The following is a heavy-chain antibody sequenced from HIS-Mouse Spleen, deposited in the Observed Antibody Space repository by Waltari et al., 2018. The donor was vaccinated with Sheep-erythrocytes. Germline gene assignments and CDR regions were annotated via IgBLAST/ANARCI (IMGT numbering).Heavy chain of an antibody. CDR1: GGSFSGYY. V-gene: IGHV4-34*01. Sequence: QVQLQQWGAGLLKPSETLSLTCAVYGGSFSGYYWSWIRQPPGKGLELIGEINHSGSTNYNPSLKSRVTISVDTSKNQFSLKLSSMTAADTAVYYCAKREGYSNYYFDYWGQGTLVTVSS. J-gene: IGHJ4*02. CDR3: AKREGYSNYYFDY. D-gene: IGHD4-4*01. CDR2: INHSGST.